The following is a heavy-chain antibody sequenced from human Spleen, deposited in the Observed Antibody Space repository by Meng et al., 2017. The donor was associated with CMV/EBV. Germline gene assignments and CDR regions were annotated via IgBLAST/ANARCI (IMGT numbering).Heavy chain of an antibody. Sequence: GGSLRLSCAASGFTFSSHWMTWVRQAPGKGLEWVSYVSSSGTTKYYVDSVRGRFTVSRDNAKNSLYLQMNSLRVEDTAVYYCARDNYSPYGLDVWGQGTTVTVSS. CDR1: GFTFSSHW. V-gene: IGHV3-48*04. D-gene: IGHD1-26*01. J-gene: IGHJ6*02. CDR3: ARDNYSPYGLDV. CDR2: VSSSGTTK.